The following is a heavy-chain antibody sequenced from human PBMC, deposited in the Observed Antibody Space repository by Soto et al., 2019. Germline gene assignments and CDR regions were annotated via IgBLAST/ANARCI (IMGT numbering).Heavy chain of an antibody. D-gene: IGHD2-15*01. CDR1: GGTFSSYA. V-gene: IGHV1-69*01. CDR3: ARGRYCSGGSCYPPYYYGMDV. J-gene: IGHJ6*02. CDR2: IIPIFGTA. Sequence: QVQLVQSGAEVKKPGSSVKVSRKASGGTFSSYAISWVRQAPGQGLEWMGGIIPIFGTANYAQKFQGRVTITADESTSTAYMELSSLRSEDTAVYYCARGRYCSGGSCYPPYYYGMDVWGQGTTVTVSS.